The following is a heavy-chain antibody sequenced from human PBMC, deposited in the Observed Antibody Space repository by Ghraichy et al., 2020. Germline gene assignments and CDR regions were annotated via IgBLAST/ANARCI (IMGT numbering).Heavy chain of an antibody. CDR1: GFTFSSYA. D-gene: IGHD6-19*01. CDR3: AKHYSYSSAWYVDY. CDR2: LTGSGGST. J-gene: IGHJ4*02. V-gene: IGHV3-23*01. Sequence: GGSLRLSCAASGFTFSSYAMSWVRQAPGKGLEWVSGLTGSGGSTYYVDSVKGRFTISRDNSKNTLYLQMNSLRDEDTAVYYCAKHYSYSSAWYVDYWGQGTLVTVSS.